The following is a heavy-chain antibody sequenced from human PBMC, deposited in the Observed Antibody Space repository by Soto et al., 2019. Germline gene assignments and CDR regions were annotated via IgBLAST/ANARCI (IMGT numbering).Heavy chain of an antibody. D-gene: IGHD3-22*01. Sequence: ASVKVSCKASGYTFTSYAMHWVRQAPGQRLEWMGWINAGNGNTKYSQKFQGRVTITRDTSASTAYMELSSLRSEDTAVYYCARVDYYDRSGPSYDYWGQGTLVNVSS. J-gene: IGHJ4*02. CDR2: INAGNGNT. V-gene: IGHV1-3*01. CDR1: GYTFTSYA. CDR3: ARVDYYDRSGPSYDY.